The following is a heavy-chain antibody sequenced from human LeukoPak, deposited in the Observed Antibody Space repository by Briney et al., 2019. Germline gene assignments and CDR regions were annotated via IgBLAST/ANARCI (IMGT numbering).Heavy chain of an antibody. J-gene: IGHJ4*02. CDR3: ARESPVLRFLEWSNFDY. D-gene: IGHD3-3*01. Sequence: PGGSLRLSCAASGFTFSSYNMNWVRQAPGKGLEWVSYISSSGSTIYYADSVKGRFTISRDNAKNSLFLQMDSLRDEDTAVYYCARESPVLRFLEWSNFDYWGQGTLVTVSS. V-gene: IGHV3-48*02. CDR2: ISSSGSTI. CDR1: GFTFSSYN.